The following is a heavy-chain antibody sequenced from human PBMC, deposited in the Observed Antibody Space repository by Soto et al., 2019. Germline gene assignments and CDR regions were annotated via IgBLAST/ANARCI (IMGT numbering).Heavy chain of an antibody. CDR3: ASTISYGDYDNWFDP. CDR2: IYYSGST. CDR1: GGSISSGGYY. Sequence: SETLSLTCTVSGGSISSGGYYWSWIRQHPGKGLEWIGYIYYSGSTYYNPSLKSRVTISVDTSKNQFSLKLSPVTAADTAVYYCASTISYGDYDNWFDPWGQGTLVTVS. D-gene: IGHD4-17*01. V-gene: IGHV4-31*03. J-gene: IGHJ5*02.